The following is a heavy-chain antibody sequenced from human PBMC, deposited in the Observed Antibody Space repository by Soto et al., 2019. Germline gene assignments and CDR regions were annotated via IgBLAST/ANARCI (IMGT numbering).Heavy chain of an antibody. CDR1: GFTVSGTY. CDR2: IYSGGAM. CDR3: ARSSAWMYLFDD. V-gene: IGHV3-53*01. Sequence: GSLILSCAASGFTVSGTYMAWARQAPGKGLQWVSVIYSGGAMYYADSVKGRFTMSIDKSKNVLSLQMNSLRVEDTAFYYCARSSAWMYLFDDWGQGTLVTVSS. J-gene: IGHJ4*02. D-gene: IGHD6-19*01.